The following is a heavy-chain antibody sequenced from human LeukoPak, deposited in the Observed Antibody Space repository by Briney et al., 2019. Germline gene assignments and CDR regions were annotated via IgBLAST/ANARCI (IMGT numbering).Heavy chain of an antibody. V-gene: IGHV1-58*01. Sequence: ASVKVSCKASGFTFTSSAVQWVRQARGQRLEWIGCIVVGSGNTNYAQKFQERVTITRDMSTSTAYMELSSLRSEDTAVYYCAALKYFDWLLWSDAFDIWGQGTMVTVSS. CDR3: AALKYFDWLLWSDAFDI. CDR1: GFTFTSSA. CDR2: IVVGSGNT. D-gene: IGHD3-9*01. J-gene: IGHJ3*02.